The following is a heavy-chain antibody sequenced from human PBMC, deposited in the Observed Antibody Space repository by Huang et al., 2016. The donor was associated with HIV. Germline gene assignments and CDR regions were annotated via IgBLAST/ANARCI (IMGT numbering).Heavy chain of an antibody. Sequence: QLLLQESGPGLVKPSEALALTCAVSGGSIRSSDYHWGWLRQPPGKGLELIGGLYFKGSTDYSPSLKSRVTIAVDTSKNLFFLNLTSMTAADTAVYYCARHREGPVAYYSGWGSHLNYMDVWGRGRTVVVSS. V-gene: IGHV4-39*01. CDR2: LYFKGST. CDR3: ARHREGPVAYYSGWGSHLNYMDV. J-gene: IGHJ6*03. CDR1: GGSIRSSDYH. D-gene: IGHD3-10*01.